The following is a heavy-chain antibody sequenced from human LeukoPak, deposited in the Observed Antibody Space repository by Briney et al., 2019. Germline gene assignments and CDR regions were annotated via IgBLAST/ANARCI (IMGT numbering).Heavy chain of an antibody. CDR2: IYPGDSDT. J-gene: IGHJ5*02. CDR3: VRSGRGFLNWFDP. CDR1: GYSFTSYW. V-gene: IGHV5-51*01. Sequence: GASPKISCQGSGYSFTSYWIGWVRPMPGKGLEWMGIIYPGDSDTRYSPSFQGQVTISADKSISTAYLQWSSLKASDTAMYYCVRSGRGFLNWFDPWGQGTLVTVSS. D-gene: IGHD1-14*01.